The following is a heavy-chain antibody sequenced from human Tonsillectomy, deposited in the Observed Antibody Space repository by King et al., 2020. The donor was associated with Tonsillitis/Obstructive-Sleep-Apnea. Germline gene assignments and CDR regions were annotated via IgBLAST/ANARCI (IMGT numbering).Heavy chain of an antibody. J-gene: IGHJ5*02. D-gene: IGHD3-9*01. V-gene: IGHV3-30*04. Sequence: VQLVESGGGVVQPGRSLRLSCAASGFTFSSYAMHWVRQAPGKGLEWVAVISYDGSNKYYADSVKGRFTISRDNSKNTLYLQMNSLRAEDTAVYYCARETLYDILDPAGQGTLVTVSS. CDR3: ARETLYDILDP. CDR1: GFTFSSYA. CDR2: ISYDGSNK.